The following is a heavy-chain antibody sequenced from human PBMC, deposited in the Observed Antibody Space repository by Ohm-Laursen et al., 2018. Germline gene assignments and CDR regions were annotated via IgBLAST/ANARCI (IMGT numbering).Heavy chain of an antibody. D-gene: IGHD1-26*01. CDR2: ISYDGSNK. J-gene: IGHJ4*02. V-gene: IGHV3-30*18. Sequence: SLRLSCAASGFTFSSYGMHWVRQAPGKGLEWVAVISYDGSNKYYADSVKGRFTISRDNSKNTLYLQMNSLRAEDTAVYYCAKACGGSGLDYWGQGTLVTVSS. CDR1: GFTFSSYG. CDR3: AKACGGSGLDY.